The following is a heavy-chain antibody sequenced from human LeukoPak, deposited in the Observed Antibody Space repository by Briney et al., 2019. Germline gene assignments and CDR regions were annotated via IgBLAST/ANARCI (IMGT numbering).Heavy chain of an antibody. CDR3: VRDSS. V-gene: IGHV3-66*01. Sequence: RGSLRLSCALSGATVSSNHMSWVRQAPGKGLEWVSAIYAAGGTYYADSVKGRFTLSRDISKNMLYLQLNSLRAEDTAVYYCVRDSSWGQGALVTVSS. CDR2: IYAAGGT. J-gene: IGHJ4*02. CDR1: GATVSSNH.